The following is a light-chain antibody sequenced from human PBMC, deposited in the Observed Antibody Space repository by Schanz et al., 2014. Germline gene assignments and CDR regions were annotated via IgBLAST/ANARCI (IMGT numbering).Light chain of an antibody. J-gene: IGLJ3*02. Sequence: QSALTQPASVSGSPGQSITISCTGTSSDVGGYNYVSWYQHHPGKAPKLIIYDVTNRPSGVSNRFSGSKSGNTASLTISGLQTEDEADYYCSSHGGSRVFGGGTKLTVL. CDR1: SSDVGGYNY. V-gene: IGLV2-14*03. CDR2: DVT. CDR3: SSHGGSRV.